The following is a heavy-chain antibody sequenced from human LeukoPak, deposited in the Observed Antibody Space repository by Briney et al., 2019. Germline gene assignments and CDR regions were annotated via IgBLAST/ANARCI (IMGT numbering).Heavy chain of an antibody. Sequence: SETLSLTCTVSGGPISSYYWSWIRQPPGKGLEWIGYIYYSGSTNYNPSLKSRVTISVDTSKNQFSLKLSSVTAADTAVYYCARASSQRTGNWFDPWGQGTLVTVSS. V-gene: IGHV4-59*01. CDR2: IYYSGST. J-gene: IGHJ5*02. D-gene: IGHD6-13*01. CDR1: GGPISSYY. CDR3: ARASSQRTGNWFDP.